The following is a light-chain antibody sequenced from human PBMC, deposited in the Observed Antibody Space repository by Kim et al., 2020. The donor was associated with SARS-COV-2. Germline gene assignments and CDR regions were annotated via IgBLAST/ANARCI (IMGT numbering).Light chain of an antibody. Sequence: LSPGERATLSCRASQSVNTYLAWYQQKPGQPPRLLIYDTSNRATGIPTRFTGSGSGTDFSLTISSLEPEDFAVYYCQQRSTWPPSFGLGTRLEIK. V-gene: IGKV3-11*01. J-gene: IGKJ5*01. CDR2: DTS. CDR3: QQRSTWPPS. CDR1: QSVNTY.